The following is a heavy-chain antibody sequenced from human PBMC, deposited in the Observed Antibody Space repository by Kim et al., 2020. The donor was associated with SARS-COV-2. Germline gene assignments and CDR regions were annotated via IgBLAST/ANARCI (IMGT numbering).Heavy chain of an antibody. V-gene: IGHV3-7*01. J-gene: IGHJ5*02. D-gene: IGHD1-1*01. CDR1: GFTFSDYW. CDR2: IKQDGSDK. Sequence: GGSLRLSCAASGFTFSDYWMSWVRQAPGKGLEWVANIKQDGSDKFYVDSVKGRFTISRDNADNSLYLQMNSLRAEDTAVYFCARDYRGNHSWKNNWFGPWGQGTLVTVSS. CDR3: ARDYRGNHSWKNNWFGP.